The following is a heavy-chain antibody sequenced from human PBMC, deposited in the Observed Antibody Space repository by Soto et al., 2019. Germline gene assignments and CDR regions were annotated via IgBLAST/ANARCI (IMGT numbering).Heavy chain of an antibody. J-gene: IGHJ4*02. CDR2: IYHSGST. V-gene: IGHV4-30-2*01. CDR1: GGSISSGGYS. D-gene: IGHD3-10*01. CDR3: ARENNVLPGGYFDY. Sequence: QLQLQESGSGLVKPSQTLSLTCAVSGGSISSGGYSWSWIRQPPGKGLEWIGYIYHSGSTYYNPSLKSRVTISVDRSKNQFSLKLSSVTVADTAVYYCARENNVLPGGYFDYWGQGTLVTVSS.